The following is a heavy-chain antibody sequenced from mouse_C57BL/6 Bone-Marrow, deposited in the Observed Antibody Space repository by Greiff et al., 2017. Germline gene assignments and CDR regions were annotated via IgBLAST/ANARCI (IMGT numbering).Heavy chain of an antibody. CDR2: IRLKSDNYAT. D-gene: IGHD2-4*01. J-gene: IGHJ2*01. CDR3: TGGGLRRDFDY. V-gene: IGHV6-3*01. CDR1: GFTFSNYW. Sequence: EVQGVESGGGLVQPGGSMKLSCVASGFTFSNYWMNWVRQSPEKGLEWVAQIRLKSDNYATHYAESVKGRFTISRDDSKSSVYLQMNNLRAEDTGIYYCTGGGLRRDFDYWGQGTTLTVSS.